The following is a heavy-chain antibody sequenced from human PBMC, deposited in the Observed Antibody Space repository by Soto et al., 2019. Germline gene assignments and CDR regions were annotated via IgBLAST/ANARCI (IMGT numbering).Heavy chain of an antibody. V-gene: IGHV3-30*18. Sequence: PEGSLRLNCAASGFTFSSYDMNWVRQAPGKGLEWVAVISYDGSNKYYADSVKGRFTISRDNSKNTLYLQMNSLRAEDTAVYYCAKDLPLPYGDAYFDYWGQGTLVTVSS. D-gene: IGHD4-17*01. J-gene: IGHJ4*02. CDR3: AKDLPLPYGDAYFDY. CDR2: ISYDGSNK. CDR1: GFTFSSYD.